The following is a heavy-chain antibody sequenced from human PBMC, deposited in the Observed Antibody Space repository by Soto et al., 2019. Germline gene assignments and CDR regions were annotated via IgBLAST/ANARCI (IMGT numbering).Heavy chain of an antibody. V-gene: IGHV4-31*03. Sequence: PSETLSLTCTVSGGSISSGGYYWSWIRQHPGKGLEWIGYIYYSGSTYYNPSLKSRVSISVDTSKNQFSLKLSSVTAADTAVYYCARERYSSGWYYDWLDPWGQGTLVIVSS. D-gene: IGHD6-19*01. CDR1: GGSISSGGYY. CDR3: ARERYSSGWYYDWLDP. J-gene: IGHJ5*02. CDR2: IYYSGST.